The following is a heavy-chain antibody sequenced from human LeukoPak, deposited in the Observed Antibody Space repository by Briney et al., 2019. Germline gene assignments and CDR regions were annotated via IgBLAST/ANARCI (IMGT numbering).Heavy chain of an antibody. D-gene: IGHD5-18*01. J-gene: IGHJ4*02. CDR2: ISGSGGST. V-gene: IGHV3-23*01. CDR1: GFTFSSYA. CDR3: AKAGLRGYSFGYVFDN. Sequence: GGSLRLSCAASGFTFSSYAMSWVRQAPGKGLEWVSAISGSGGSTYYGDAVKGRFTISRDNSKNTVHLQMNSLRGEDTAAYFCAKAGLRGYSFGYVFDNWGQGTLVTVSS.